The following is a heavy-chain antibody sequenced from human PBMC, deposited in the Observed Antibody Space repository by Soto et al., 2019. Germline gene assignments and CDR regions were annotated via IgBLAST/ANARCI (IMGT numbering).Heavy chain of an antibody. J-gene: IGHJ4*02. CDR1: GGSLSRYY. V-gene: IGHV4-59*01. CDR2: IYYSGRT. CDR3: ARVRRLAPRRFGEHVRGFDY. D-gene: IGHD3-10*01. Sequence: SETLSLTCTVSGGSLSRYYWRWIRQPPGKGLEWIGYIYYSGRTNYNPSLKCRVTISVDTTKNQFSLKLSSVTAADMAVYYCARVRRLAPRRFGEHVRGFDYWGKGTRATVS.